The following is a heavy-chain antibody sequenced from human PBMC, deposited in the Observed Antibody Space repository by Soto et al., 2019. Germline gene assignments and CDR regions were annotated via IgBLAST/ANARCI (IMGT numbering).Heavy chain of an antibody. CDR1: GGSLSSGGYY. CDR3: ARGYGSGSPSFDY. CDR2: IYYSGST. V-gene: IGHV4-31*03. D-gene: IGHD3-10*01. J-gene: IGHJ4*02. Sequence: SETLSLTCTVSGGSLSSGGYYWSWIRQHPGKGLEWIGYIYYSGSTYYNPSLKSRVTISVDTPKNQFSLKLSSVTAADTAVYYCARGYGSGSPSFDYWGQGTLVTVSS.